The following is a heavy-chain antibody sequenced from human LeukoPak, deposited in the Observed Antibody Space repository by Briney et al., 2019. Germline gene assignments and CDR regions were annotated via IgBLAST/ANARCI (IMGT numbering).Heavy chain of an antibody. CDR3: ARAHGFTDF. CDR2: VSGSIINT. CDR1: GFTFSSFA. J-gene: IGHJ4*02. Sequence: GGSLRLSCSASGFTFSSFAFHWVRQALGKGLEWVSGVSGSIINTHYADSVKGRFTISRDNSKNTLYLEMNSLRAEDTAVYYCARAHGFTDFWGQGTLVTVSS. D-gene: IGHD3-10*01. V-gene: IGHV3-23*01.